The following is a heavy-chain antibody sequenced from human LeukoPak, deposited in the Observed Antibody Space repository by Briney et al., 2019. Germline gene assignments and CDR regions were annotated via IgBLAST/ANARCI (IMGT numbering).Heavy chain of an antibody. V-gene: IGHV3-30*02. Sequence: GGSLRLSCAASGFTFSSYGMHWVRQAPGKGPDWVAFIRYDGSNKYYADSVKGRFTISRDNSKNTLYLQMNSLRAEDTAVYYCAKIGIMSTITFDYWGQGTLVAVSS. D-gene: IGHD5-24*01. J-gene: IGHJ4*02. CDR2: IRYDGSNK. CDR1: GFTFSSYG. CDR3: AKIGIMSTITFDY.